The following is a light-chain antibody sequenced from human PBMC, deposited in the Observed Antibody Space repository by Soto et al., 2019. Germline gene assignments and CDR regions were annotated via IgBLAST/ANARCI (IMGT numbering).Light chain of an antibody. CDR1: QSITSNY. V-gene: IGKV3-20*01. Sequence: EIVLTQSPGTLSLSPGERATLPCRASQSITSNYLAWYQQKLGQAPRFLIYGASTRATGIPDRFSGSGSGTDFTLTISRLEPEDFAVYYCQQYGSSPGSVTFGPGTKVDIK. CDR2: GAS. J-gene: IGKJ3*01. CDR3: QQYGSSPGSVT.